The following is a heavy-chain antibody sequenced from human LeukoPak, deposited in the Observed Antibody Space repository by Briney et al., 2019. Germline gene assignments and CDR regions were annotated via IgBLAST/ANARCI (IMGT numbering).Heavy chain of an antibody. J-gene: IGHJ4*02. Sequence: WVKVSCKASGGTFSSYAISWVRQAPGQGLEWMGGIIPIFGTANYAQKFQGRVTITTDESTSTAYMELSSLRSEDTAVYYCASGYCSSTSCPHDYWGQGTLVTVSS. V-gene: IGHV1-69*05. CDR2: IIPIFGTA. D-gene: IGHD2-2*01. CDR3: ASGYCSSTSCPHDY. CDR1: GGTFSSYA.